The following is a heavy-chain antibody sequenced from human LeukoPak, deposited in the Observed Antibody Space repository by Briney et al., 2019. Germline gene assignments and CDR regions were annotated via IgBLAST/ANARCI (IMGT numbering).Heavy chain of an antibody. CDR2: IVPIFGTA. CDR1: GGTFSSYA. V-gene: IGHV1-69*01. D-gene: IGHD6-19*01. CDR3: ARDHSGWSVFWFDP. J-gene: IGHJ5*02. Sequence: ASVKVSCEASGGTFSSYAISWVRQAPGQGLEWMGGIVPIFGTANYAQKFQGRVTITADESTSTAYMELSSLRSEDTAVYYCARDHSGWSVFWFDPWGQGTLVTVSS.